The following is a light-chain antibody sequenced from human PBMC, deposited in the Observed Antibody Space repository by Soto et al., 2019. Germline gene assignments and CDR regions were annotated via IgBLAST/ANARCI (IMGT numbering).Light chain of an antibody. J-gene: IGLJ1*01. CDR3: SSYAGSNTYV. V-gene: IGLV2-8*01. Sequence: QSALTQPPSASGSPGQSVTISCTGTSSDVGGYNYVSWYQQHPGKAPKLMIYEVSRRPSGVPDGFSGSKSDNTASLTVSGLQAEDEADYYCSSYAGSNTYVFGTGTKVTVL. CDR1: SSDVGGYNY. CDR2: EVS.